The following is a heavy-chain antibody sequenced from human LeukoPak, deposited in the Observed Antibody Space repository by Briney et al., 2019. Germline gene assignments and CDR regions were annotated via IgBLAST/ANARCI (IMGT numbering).Heavy chain of an antibody. Sequence: ASVKVSCKASGYTFTSYDINWVRQATGQGLEWMGWMNPNSGNTGYAQKFQGRVTMTRNTSISTAYMELSSLRSEDTAVYYCARVGGCDYGANYYGMDVWGQGTTVTVSS. CDR2: MNPNSGNT. CDR3: ARVGGCDYGANYYGMDV. J-gene: IGHJ6*02. CDR1: GYTFTSYD. V-gene: IGHV1-8*01. D-gene: IGHD5-12*01.